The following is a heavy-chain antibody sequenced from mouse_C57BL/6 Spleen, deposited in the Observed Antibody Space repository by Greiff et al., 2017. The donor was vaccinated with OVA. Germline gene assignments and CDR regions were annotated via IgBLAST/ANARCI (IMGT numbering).Heavy chain of an antibody. CDR2: IYPGNGGT. Sequence: VQLQQSGAELVRPGASVKLSCTASGFNFNDDSMHWVKQRPEQGLEWIGWIYPGNGGTEYASKFQGKATFTADTSSNTAYLQLSSLTTEDTAVYYCTVLLLRYHLTFDYWGQGTTLTVSS. CDR3: TVLLLRYHLTFDY. J-gene: IGHJ2*01. CDR1: GFNFNDDS. D-gene: IGHD1-1*01. V-gene: IGHV14-4*01.